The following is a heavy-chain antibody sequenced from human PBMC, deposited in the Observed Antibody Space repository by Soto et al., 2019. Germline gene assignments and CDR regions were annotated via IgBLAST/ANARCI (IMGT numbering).Heavy chain of an antibody. CDR1: GFTFSSYG. V-gene: IGHV3-30*18. Sequence: QVQLVESGGGVVQPGRSLRLSCAASGFTFSSYGMHWVRQAPGKGLEWVAVISYDGSNKYYADSVKGRFTISRDNSKNTLYLQMNSLRAENTAVYYCAKDHIAAANYYYGMDVWGQGTPVT. J-gene: IGHJ6*02. CDR3: AKDHIAAANYYYGMDV. D-gene: IGHD6-13*01. CDR2: ISYDGSNK.